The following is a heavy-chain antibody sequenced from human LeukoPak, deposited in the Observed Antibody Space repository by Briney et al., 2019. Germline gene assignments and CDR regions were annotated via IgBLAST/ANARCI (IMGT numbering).Heavy chain of an antibody. CDR1: GFTFSDYY. J-gene: IGHJ2*01. V-gene: IGHV3-13*01. CDR2: IGTAGDT. D-gene: IGHD6-19*01. Sequence: GGSLRLSCAASGFTFSDYYMSWIRQATGKGLEWVSAIGTAGDTYYPGSVKGRFTISRENAKNSLHLQMNSLRAGDTAVYYCARLSHSSGWYDRNWYFDLWGRGTLVTVSS. CDR3: ARLSHSSGWYDRNWYFDL.